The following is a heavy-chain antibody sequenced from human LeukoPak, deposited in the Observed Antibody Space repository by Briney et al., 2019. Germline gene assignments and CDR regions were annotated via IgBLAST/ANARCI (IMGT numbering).Heavy chain of an antibody. D-gene: IGHD3-22*01. Sequence: SQTLSLTCAVSGGSISSSDYYWHWIRQHTGKGLEWIGYVYYNGRTFYNPSLRSRVTLSVDTSKNQFSLELTSVTAADTAVYFCARGQYHYETSGHDFDYWGQGTLVTVSS. CDR2: VYYNGRT. V-gene: IGHV4-31*11. CDR3: ARGQYHYETSGHDFDY. J-gene: IGHJ4*02. CDR1: GGSISSSDYY.